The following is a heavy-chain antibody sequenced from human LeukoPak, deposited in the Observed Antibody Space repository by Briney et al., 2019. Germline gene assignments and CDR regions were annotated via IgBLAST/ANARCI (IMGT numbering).Heavy chain of an antibody. V-gene: IGHV4-59*01. CDR3: ARAFYSNSPFDY. Sequence: PSETLSLTCTVSGGSSSSYSWSWIRQPPGKGLEWIAYMYYSGSTSYNPSLKSRVTMSIDRSKNQVSLSLTSVTAADTAVYYCARAFYSNSPFDYWGQGTLVTVSS. CDR1: GGSSSSYS. D-gene: IGHD4-11*01. CDR2: MYYSGST. J-gene: IGHJ4*02.